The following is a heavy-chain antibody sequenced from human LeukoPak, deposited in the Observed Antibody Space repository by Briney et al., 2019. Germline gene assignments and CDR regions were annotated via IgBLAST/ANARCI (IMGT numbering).Heavy chain of an antibody. V-gene: IGHV3-21*01. J-gene: IGHJ6*02. CDR2: ISSSSSYI. CDR1: GFTFSSYS. Sequence: GGSLRLSCAASGFTFSSYSMNWVRQAPGKGLEWVSSISSSSSYIYYADSVKGRFTISRDNAKNSLYLQMNSLRAEDTAVYYCAREFLGSEYSYVYYYGMDVWGQGTTVTVSS. CDR3: AREFLGSEYSYVYYYGMDV. D-gene: IGHD5-18*01.